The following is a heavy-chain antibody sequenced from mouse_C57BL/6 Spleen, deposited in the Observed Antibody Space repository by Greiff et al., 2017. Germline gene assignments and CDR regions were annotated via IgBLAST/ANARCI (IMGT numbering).Heavy chain of an antibody. Sequence: EVKLVESEGGLVQPGRSMKLSCTASGFTFSDYYMAWVRQVPEKGLEWVANINYDGSSTYYLDSLKSRFIISRDNAKNILYLQMSSLKSEDTATYYCAREGEDSNWYFDVWGTGTTVTVSS. CDR2: INYDGSST. CDR1: GFTFSDYY. CDR3: AREGEDSNWYFDV. J-gene: IGHJ1*03. V-gene: IGHV5-16*01.